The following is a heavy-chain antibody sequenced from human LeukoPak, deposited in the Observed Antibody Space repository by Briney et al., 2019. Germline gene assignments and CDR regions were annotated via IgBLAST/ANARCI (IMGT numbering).Heavy chain of an antibody. CDR2: ISHDGSNK. Sequence: GGSLRLSCAASGFTFSSYAMHWVRQAPGKGLEWVAVISHDGSNKYYADSVKGRFTISRDNSKNTLYLQMNSLRAEDTAVYYCARVVRYSSGWYYFDYWGQGTLVTVSS. J-gene: IGHJ4*02. V-gene: IGHV3-30-3*01. CDR3: ARVVRYSSGWYYFDY. CDR1: GFTFSSYA. D-gene: IGHD6-19*01.